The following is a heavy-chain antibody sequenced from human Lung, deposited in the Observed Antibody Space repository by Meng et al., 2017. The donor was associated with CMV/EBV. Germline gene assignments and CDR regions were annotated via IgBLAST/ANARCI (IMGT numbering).Heavy chain of an antibody. CDR2: IYYSGST. CDR1: XGSIRSSSYY. Sequence: QLQLQESGPGLVXPXXXXXRTXTXXXGSIRSSSYYWGWIRQPPGKGLEWIGSIYYSGSTYYNPSLKSRVTISVDTSKNQFSLKLSSVTAADTAVYYCARITGGRFWSGKGTEYFQHWGQGTLVTVSS. J-gene: IGHJ1*01. V-gene: IGHV4-39*07. D-gene: IGHD3-3*01. CDR3: ARITGGRFWSGKGTEYFQH.